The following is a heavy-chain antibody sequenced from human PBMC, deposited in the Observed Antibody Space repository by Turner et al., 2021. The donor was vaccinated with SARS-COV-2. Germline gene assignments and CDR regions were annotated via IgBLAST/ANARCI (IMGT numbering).Heavy chain of an antibody. V-gene: IGHV3-53*01. CDR1: GHNVAVNY. J-gene: IGHJ6*02. D-gene: IGHD6-13*01. CDR3: ARGYGSNWYRGYGLDV. Sequence: EVQLVESGGGLNQPGGSLRLSCAAFGHNVAVNYMARVRRAPGKGLECAAVIYSDGSTFYADSVKGRFAVSRDTSRNVLYLQMSSLTVDDTAVYFCARGYGSNWYRGYGLDVWGRGTTVTVSS. CDR2: IYSDGST.